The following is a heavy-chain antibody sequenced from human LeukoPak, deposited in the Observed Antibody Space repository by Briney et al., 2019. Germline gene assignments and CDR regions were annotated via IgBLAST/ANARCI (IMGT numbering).Heavy chain of an antibody. CDR3: SRFYSSGWASGAFDI. V-gene: IGHV3-49*04. J-gene: IGHJ3*02. D-gene: IGHD3-22*01. Sequence: GGSLRPSCTTSGFTFSDYAVSWVRQAPGKGLEWIGFIRNKANGGTTEYAASAKGRFTISRDNSKTIAHLQMSSLKTEDTAVYYCSRFYSSGWASGAFDIWGQGTMVTVSS. CDR1: GFTFSDYA. CDR2: IRNKANGGTT.